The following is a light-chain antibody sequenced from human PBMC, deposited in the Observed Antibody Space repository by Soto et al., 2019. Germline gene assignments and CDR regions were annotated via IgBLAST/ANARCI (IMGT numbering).Light chain of an antibody. CDR3: QQYSSSLFT. CDR2: GAS. CDR1: QSVSSSY. Sequence: EIVLTQSPGTLSLSSGERATLSCRASQSVSSSYLAWYQQKPGKAPRLLIYGASSRATGIPDRFSGSGSGTDFNLTISRLAAEDFALYYCQQYSSSLFTFGPGTQVDIK. J-gene: IGKJ3*01. V-gene: IGKV3-20*01.